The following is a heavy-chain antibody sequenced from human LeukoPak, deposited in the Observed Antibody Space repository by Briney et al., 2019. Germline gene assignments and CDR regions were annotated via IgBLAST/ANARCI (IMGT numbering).Heavy chain of an antibody. Sequence: EASVKVSCKASGYTFIGYYMHWVRQAPGQGLEWMGIINPSGGSTSYAQKFQGRVTMTRDTSTSTVYMELSSLRSENTAVYYCARAVRSIYCSGGTCYSRYWGQGTLVTVSS. CDR2: INPSGGST. CDR3: ARAVRSIYCSGGTCYSRY. CDR1: GYTFIGYY. J-gene: IGHJ4*02. D-gene: IGHD2-15*01. V-gene: IGHV1-46*01.